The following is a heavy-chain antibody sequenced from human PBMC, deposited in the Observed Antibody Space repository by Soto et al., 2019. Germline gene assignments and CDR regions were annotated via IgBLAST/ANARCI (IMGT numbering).Heavy chain of an antibody. CDR2: IFYSGTT. CDR3: ARGVLY. Sequence: SETLSLTCTVSGGSISSGGYFWSWIRQPPGKGLEWIGNIFYSGTTYYNPSLKSRVTISVDTSKNQFSLKLSSVTAADTAVYFCARGVLYWGQGTRVTVAS. V-gene: IGHV4-31*03. CDR1: GGSISSGGYF. D-gene: IGHD1-1*01. J-gene: IGHJ4*02.